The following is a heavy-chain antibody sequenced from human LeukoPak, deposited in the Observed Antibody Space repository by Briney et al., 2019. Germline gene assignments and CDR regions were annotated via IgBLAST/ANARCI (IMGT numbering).Heavy chain of an antibody. D-gene: IGHD4-23*01. J-gene: IGHJ4*02. CDR2: ISSSGSTI. Sequence: GRSLRLSCAASGFTFSSYGMHWVRQAPGKGLEWVSYISSSGSTIYYADSVKGRFTISRDNAKNSLYLQMNSLRAEDTAVYYCARGDTTVVYYFDYWGQGTLVTVSS. CDR3: ARGDTTVVYYFDY. CDR1: GFTFSSYG. V-gene: IGHV3-48*04.